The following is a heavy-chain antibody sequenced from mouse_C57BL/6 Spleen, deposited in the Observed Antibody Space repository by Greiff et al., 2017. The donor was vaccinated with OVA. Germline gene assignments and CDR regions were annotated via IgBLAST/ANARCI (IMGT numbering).Heavy chain of an antibody. CDR2: INPSTGGT. V-gene: IGHV1-42*01. D-gene: IGHD2-14*01. Sequence: EVKLMESGPELVKPGASVKISCKASGYSFTGYYMNWVKQSPEKSLEWIGEINPSTGGTTYNQKFKAKATLTVDKSSSTAYMQLKSLTSEDSAVEYGAKYDGGYCDDGGKGTTLTVSA. J-gene: IGHJ2*01. CDR1: GYSFTGYY. CDR3: AKYDGGYCDD.